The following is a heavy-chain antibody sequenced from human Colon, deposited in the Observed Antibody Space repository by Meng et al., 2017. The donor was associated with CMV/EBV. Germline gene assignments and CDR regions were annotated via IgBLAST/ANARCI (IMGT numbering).Heavy chain of an antibody. J-gene: IGHJ4*02. Sequence: TFTSYEINWVRQATGQGLEWMGWMNPNSGNTGYAQKFQGRVTMTRNTSINTAYMELSSLNFEDTAVYYCARFFPYCSADNCYPYFDFWGQGTLVTVFS. CDR1: TFTSYE. CDR3: ARFFPYCSADNCYPYFDF. D-gene: IGHD2-15*01. CDR2: MNPNSGNT. V-gene: IGHV1-8*01.